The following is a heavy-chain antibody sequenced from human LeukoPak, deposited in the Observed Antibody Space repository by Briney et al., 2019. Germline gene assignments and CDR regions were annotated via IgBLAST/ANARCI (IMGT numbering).Heavy chain of an antibody. Sequence: SETLSLTCAVYGGSFSGYYWSWIRQPPGKGLEWIGEINHSGSTNYNPSLKSRVTISVDTSKNQFSLKLSSVTAAVTAVYYCATDKRITFGGVIVDYWGQGTLVTVSS. CDR3: ATDKRITFGGVIVDY. J-gene: IGHJ4*02. V-gene: IGHV4-34*01. D-gene: IGHD3-16*02. CDR1: GGSFSGYY. CDR2: INHSGST.